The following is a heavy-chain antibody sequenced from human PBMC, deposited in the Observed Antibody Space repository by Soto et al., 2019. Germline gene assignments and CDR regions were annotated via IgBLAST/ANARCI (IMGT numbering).Heavy chain of an antibody. CDR1: GDSVSSNSAA. CDR2: TYYRSRWYN. D-gene: IGHD3-10*01. V-gene: IGHV6-1*01. J-gene: IGHJ3*02. Sequence: SQTLSLTCAISGDSVSSNSAARNWLRQSPSRGLEWLGRTYYRSRWYNDYVVSVKSRITINPDTSKNQFSLQLNSVTPEDTAVYYCARERGALSEAFDIWGQGTVVTVSS. CDR3: ARERGALSEAFDI.